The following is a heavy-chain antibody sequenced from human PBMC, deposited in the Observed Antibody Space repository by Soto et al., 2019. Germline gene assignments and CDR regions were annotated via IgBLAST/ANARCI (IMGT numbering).Heavy chain of an antibody. Sequence: QVQLQESGPGLVKPSETLSLTCTVSGGSVSSGSYYYYWIRQPPGKGLEWIGYIYYSGSTNYNSSLKSRVTISLDTSKNQFSLNLTSVTAADTAVYYWARGVRLLLGYWGQGTLVTVSS. CDR2: IYYSGST. D-gene: IGHD5-12*01. V-gene: IGHV4-61*01. CDR1: GGSVSSGSYY. CDR3: ARGVRLLLGY. J-gene: IGHJ4*02.